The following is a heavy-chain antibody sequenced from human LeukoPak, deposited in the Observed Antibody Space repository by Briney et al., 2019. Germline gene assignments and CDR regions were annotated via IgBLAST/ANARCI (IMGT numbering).Heavy chain of an antibody. D-gene: IGHD3-10*01. CDR3: ARDFLHPGG. V-gene: IGHV3-74*01. J-gene: IGHJ3*01. Sequence: GGSLRLSCAASGFTVSSNYMSWVRQAPGKGLVWVSRIKTDGSNTNYADSVKGRFTISRDNAKNTLYLQMSSLRAEDTAVYYCARDFLHPGGWGQGTMVTVSS. CDR2: IKTDGSNT. CDR1: GFTVSSNY.